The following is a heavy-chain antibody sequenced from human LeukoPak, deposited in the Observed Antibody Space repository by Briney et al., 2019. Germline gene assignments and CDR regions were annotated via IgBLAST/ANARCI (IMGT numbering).Heavy chain of an antibody. CDR1: GGSISSYY. D-gene: IGHD3-22*01. Sequence: SETLSLTCTVSGGSISSYYWSWIRQPAGKGLEWIGRVYTSGSTNYNPSLKSRVTMSVDTSKNQFSLKLSSVTAADTAVYYCARGQYYYDSSGYYWNDAFDIWGQGTMGTVSS. V-gene: IGHV4-4*07. CDR3: ARGQYYYDSSGYYWNDAFDI. CDR2: VYTSGST. J-gene: IGHJ3*02.